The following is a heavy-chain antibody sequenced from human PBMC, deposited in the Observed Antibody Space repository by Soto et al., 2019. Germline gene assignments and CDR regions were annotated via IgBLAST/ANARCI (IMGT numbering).Heavy chain of an antibody. V-gene: IGHV3-30*18. CDR3: AKDLSAVPYYYYYGMDV. J-gene: IGHJ6*02. Sequence: QVQLVESGGGVVQPGRSLRLSCAASGFTFSSYGMHWVRQAPGKGLEWVAVISYDGSNKYYADSVKGRFTISRDNSKNTLYLQMNSLRAEDTAVYYCAKDLSAVPYYYYYGMDVWGQGTTVTVSS. CDR1: GFTFSSYG. CDR2: ISYDGSNK. D-gene: IGHD3-10*01.